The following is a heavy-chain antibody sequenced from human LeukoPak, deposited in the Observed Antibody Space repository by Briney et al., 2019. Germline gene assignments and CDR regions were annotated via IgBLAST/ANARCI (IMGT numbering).Heavy chain of an antibody. CDR3: AKRDSSGHYYFDF. CDR1: GFTFSSYA. D-gene: IGHD3-22*01. CDR2: ISISGDGT. V-gene: IGHV3-23*01. J-gene: IGHJ4*02. Sequence: VGSLRLSCAASGFTFSSYAMSWVRQAPRQGLEWVSSISISGDGTYVADSVKGRFTISRDISKNTLYLQMNSLSPEDTAVYYCAKRDSSGHYYFDFWGQGTLVTVSA.